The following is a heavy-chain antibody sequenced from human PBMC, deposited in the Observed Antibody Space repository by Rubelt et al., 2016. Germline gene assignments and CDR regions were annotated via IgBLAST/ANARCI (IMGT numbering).Heavy chain of an antibody. CDR1: GFTFSSYA. CDR2: ISYDGSKK. D-gene: IGHD1-7*01. J-gene: IGHJ4*02. Sequence: QLVESGGGVVQPGKSLRLSCAASGFTFSSYAMHWVRQAPGKGLEWVAVISYDGSKKNYADSVKGRFTISRDNSKNTLYLQMNSLRAEDTAVYYCARLLRESGTTVGFDSWGQGTLVTVSS. CDR3: ARLLRESGTTVGFDS. V-gene: IGHV3-30-3*01.